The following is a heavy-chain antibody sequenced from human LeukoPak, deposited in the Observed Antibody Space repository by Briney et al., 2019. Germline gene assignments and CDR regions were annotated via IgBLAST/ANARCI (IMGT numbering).Heavy chain of an antibody. CDR3: ARGYYDSSGYYEGYYFDY. D-gene: IGHD3-22*01. CDR1: GFTFSSYA. V-gene: IGHV3-64*01. CDR2: ISSNGGST. Sequence: GGSLGLSCAASGFTFSSYAMHWVRQAPGKGLEYVSAISSNGGSTYYANSVKGRFTISRDNSRNTLYLQMGSLRAEDMAVYYCARGYYDSSGYYEGYYFDYWGQGTLVTVSS. J-gene: IGHJ4*02.